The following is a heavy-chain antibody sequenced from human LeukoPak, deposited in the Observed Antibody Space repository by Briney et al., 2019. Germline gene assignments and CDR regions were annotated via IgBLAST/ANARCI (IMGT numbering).Heavy chain of an antibody. D-gene: IGHD4-11*01. V-gene: IGHV4-38-2*02. Sequence: SETLSLTCSVSGYSISSGYFWAWIRQPPGKGLEWIGSISHSGNTYYTPSLKSRVTISVDTSKNQFSLKLSSVTAADTAVYYCARGRRTVTNRFDYWGQGTLVTVSS. CDR1: GYSISSGYF. J-gene: IGHJ4*02. CDR2: ISHSGNT. CDR3: ARGRRTVTNRFDY.